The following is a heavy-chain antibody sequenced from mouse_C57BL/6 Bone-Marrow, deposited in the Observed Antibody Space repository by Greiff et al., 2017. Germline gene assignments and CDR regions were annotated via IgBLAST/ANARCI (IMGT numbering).Heavy chain of an antibody. Sequence: VQLQQPGAELVKPGASVKLSCKASGYTFTSYWVHWVKQRPGQGLEWIGMIHPNSGSTNYNEKFKSKATLTVDKSSSTAYMQLSSLTSEDSAVYYCARSYDGYYVGYFDYWGQGTTLTVSS. V-gene: IGHV1-64*01. CDR1: GYTFTSYW. CDR2: IHPNSGST. J-gene: IGHJ2*01. CDR3: ARSYDGYYVGYFDY. D-gene: IGHD2-3*01.